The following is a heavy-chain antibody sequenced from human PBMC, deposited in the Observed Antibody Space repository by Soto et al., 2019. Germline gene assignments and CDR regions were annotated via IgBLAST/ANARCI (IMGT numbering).Heavy chain of an antibody. D-gene: IGHD4-17*01. J-gene: IGHJ6*02. Sequence: PGGSLRLSCAASGFTVGSNYMSWVRQALGKGLEWVSVIYSGGHTYYADSVKGRFTISRDNSKNTLYLQMNSLRAEDTAVYYCVRDYYDGDRKRYSRMVVWCQGTTVNVS. CDR3: VRDYYDGDRKRYSRMVV. V-gene: IGHV3-66*01. CDR2: IYSGGHT. CDR1: GFTVGSNY.